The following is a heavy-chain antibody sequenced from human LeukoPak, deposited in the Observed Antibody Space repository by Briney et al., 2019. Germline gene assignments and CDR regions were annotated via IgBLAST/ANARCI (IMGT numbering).Heavy chain of an antibody. CDR1: GGSFSGYY. CDR3: ARALGLSTVTTGRGLDY. D-gene: IGHD4-17*01. J-gene: IGHJ4*02. Sequence: PSETLSLTCAVYGGSFSGYYWSWIRQPPGKGLEWIGEINHSGSTNYNPSLKSRVTISVDTSKNQFSLKLSSVTAADTAVYYCARALGLSTVTTGRGLDYWGQGTLVTVSS. V-gene: IGHV4-34*01. CDR2: INHSGST.